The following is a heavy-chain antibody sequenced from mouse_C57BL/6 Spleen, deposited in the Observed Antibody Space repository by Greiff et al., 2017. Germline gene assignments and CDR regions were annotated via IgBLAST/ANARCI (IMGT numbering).Heavy chain of an antibody. J-gene: IGHJ3*01. CDR1: GFTFSDYG. CDR2: ISSGSSTI. CDR3: ARPEYCNCHAWFAY. V-gene: IGHV5-17*01. D-gene: IGHD2-10*02. Sequence: EVHLVESGGGLVKPGGSLKLSCAASGFTFSDYGMHWVRQAPEKGLEWVAYISSGSSTIYYADTVKGRFTISRDNAKNTLFLQMTSLRSEDTAMYYCARPEYCNCHAWFAYWGQGTLVTVSA.